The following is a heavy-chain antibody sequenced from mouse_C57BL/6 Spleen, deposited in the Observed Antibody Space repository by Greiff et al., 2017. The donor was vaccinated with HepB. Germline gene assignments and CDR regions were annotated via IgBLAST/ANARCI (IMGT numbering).Heavy chain of an antibody. CDR1: GYAFSSSW. Sequence: QVQLKESGPELVKPGASVKISCKASGYAFSSSWMNWVKQRPGKGLEWIGRIYPGDGDTNYNGKFKGKATLTADKSSSTAYMQLSSLTSEDSAVYFCARGLGYFDYWGQGTTLTVSS. CDR3: ARGLGYFDY. V-gene: IGHV1-82*01. D-gene: IGHD2-13*01. CDR2: IYPGDGDT. J-gene: IGHJ2*01.